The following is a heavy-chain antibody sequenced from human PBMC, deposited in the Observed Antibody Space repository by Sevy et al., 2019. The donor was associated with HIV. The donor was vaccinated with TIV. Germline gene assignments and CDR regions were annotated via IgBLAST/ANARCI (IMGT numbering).Heavy chain of an antibody. V-gene: IGHV1-18*01. CDR1: GYTFTNYF. D-gene: IGHD1-26*01. J-gene: IGHJ1*01. CDR3: ARAPSGSQGPGQYFHH. CDR2: ISRYDT. Sequence: ASVKVSCKTSGYTFTNYFITWVRQAPGQGLEWMGRISRYDTNYAQKFQGRVTMTTDISTSTVYMELRSLKSDDTAGYYCARAPSGSQGPGQYFHHWGQGTLVTVSS.